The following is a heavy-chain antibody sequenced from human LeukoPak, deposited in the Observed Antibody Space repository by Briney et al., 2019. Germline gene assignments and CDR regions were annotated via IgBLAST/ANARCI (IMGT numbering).Heavy chain of an antibody. Sequence: ASVKVSCKASGYTFTGCYMHWVRQAPGQGLEWMGWINPNSGGTNYAQKFQGRVTMTRDTSISTAYMELSRLRSDDTAVYYCARGVPAASGSAYYMDVWGKGTTVTVSS. D-gene: IGHD2-2*01. J-gene: IGHJ6*03. V-gene: IGHV1-2*02. CDR3: ARGVPAASGSAYYMDV. CDR1: GYTFTGCY. CDR2: INPNSGGT.